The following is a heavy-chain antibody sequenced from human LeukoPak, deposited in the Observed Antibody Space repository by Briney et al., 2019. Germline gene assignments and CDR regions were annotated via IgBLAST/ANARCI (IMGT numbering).Heavy chain of an antibody. D-gene: IGHD6-19*01. CDR2: INWNGGST. CDR1: GFTFDDYG. Sequence: PGGSLRLSCAASGFTFDDYGMSWVRQAPGKGLEWVSGINWNGGSTGYADSVKGRFTISRDNAKNSLYLQTNSLRAEDTALYYCARDILAVAGIAPLDYWGQGTLVTVSS. V-gene: IGHV3-20*04. J-gene: IGHJ4*02. CDR3: ARDILAVAGIAPLDY.